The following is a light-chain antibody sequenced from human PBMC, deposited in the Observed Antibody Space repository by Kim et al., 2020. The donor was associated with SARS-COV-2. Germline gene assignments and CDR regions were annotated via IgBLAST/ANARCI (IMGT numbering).Light chain of an antibody. CDR2: EDN. V-gene: IGLV6-57*04. CDR3: QSYDNHTPWV. Sequence: NFMLTQPHSVSESPGKTVTISCTRSSGSIANNYVQWYQQRPGSAPTTVIYEDNQRPSGVPDRFSGSIDSSSNSASLTISGLKTEDEATYYCQSYDNHTPWVLGGGTQLTVL. J-gene: IGLJ3*02. CDR1: SGSIANNY.